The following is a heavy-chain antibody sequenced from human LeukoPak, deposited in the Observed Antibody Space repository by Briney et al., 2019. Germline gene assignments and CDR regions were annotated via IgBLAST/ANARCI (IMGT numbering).Heavy chain of an antibody. V-gene: IGHV4-59*01. D-gene: IGHD3-10*01. CDR2: ISYSGST. Sequence: PSETLSLTCSVSGGSISPYFWSWIRQPPGKGLEWIGYISYSGSTNYNPSLKSRVAISVDTSKNQFSLQLSSVTAADTAVYYCARDDYRGVTNFDPWGQGTMVTVSS. J-gene: IGHJ5*02. CDR3: ARDDYRGVTNFDP. CDR1: GGSISPYF.